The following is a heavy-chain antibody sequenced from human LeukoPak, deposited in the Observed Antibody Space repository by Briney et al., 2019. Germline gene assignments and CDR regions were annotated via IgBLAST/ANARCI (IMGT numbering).Heavy chain of an antibody. D-gene: IGHD3-10*01. Sequence: GGSLRLSCAASGFTFSSYEMNWVRQAPGKGLEWVSYIGSSGSTVYYADSVKGRFSISRDNAKNSLYLQMNSLRAEDTAVYYCARDVNYYGSGANWFDPWGQGTLVTVSS. V-gene: IGHV3-48*03. CDR1: GFTFSSYE. CDR2: IGSSGSTV. CDR3: ARDVNYYGSGANWFDP. J-gene: IGHJ5*02.